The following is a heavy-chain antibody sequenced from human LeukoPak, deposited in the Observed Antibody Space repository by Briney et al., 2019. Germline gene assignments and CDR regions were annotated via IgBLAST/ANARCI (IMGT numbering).Heavy chain of an antibody. CDR2: MNASGGST. D-gene: IGHD6-13*01. CDR3: ARVRISRRWYIAFYM. J-gene: IGHJ3*02. CDR1: GYTFTSYY. V-gene: IGHV1-46*01. Sequence: ASVKVSCKASGYTFTSYYVHWVRQSPGQGLEWMVIMNASGGSTTYAQNFQGRITMSRVTSTSAVYRELCCLRSEAATVYYCARVRISRRWYIAFYMWGQGKMVTVSS.